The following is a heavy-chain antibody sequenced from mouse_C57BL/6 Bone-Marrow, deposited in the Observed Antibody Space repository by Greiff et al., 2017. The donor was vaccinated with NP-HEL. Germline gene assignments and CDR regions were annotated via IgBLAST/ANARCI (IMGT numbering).Heavy chain of an antibody. CDR1: GYSFTSYY. J-gene: IGHJ2*01. CDR2: IYPGSGNT. Sequence: VQLQQSGPELVKPGASVKISCKASGYSFTSYYIHWVKQRPGQGLEWIGWIYPGSGNTKYNEKFKGKATLTADTSSSTAYMQLSSLTSEDSAVYYCARGDSRGGWDLDYWGQGTTLTVSS. CDR3: ARGDSRGGWDLDY. D-gene: IGHD4-1*01. V-gene: IGHV1-66*01.